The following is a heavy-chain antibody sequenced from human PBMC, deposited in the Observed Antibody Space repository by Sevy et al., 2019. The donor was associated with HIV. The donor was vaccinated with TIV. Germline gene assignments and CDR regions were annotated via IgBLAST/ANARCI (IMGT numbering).Heavy chain of an antibody. V-gene: IGHV3-53*01. CDR3: ARDRNTAMLIGMDV. CDR2: IYRRGST. Sequence: GGSLRLSCAASGFIVSSNYMSWVRQAPGKGLEWVSVIYRRGSTYYADSVKGRFTICRDNYKNTLYVQMNSLRAEDTAVYYCARDRNTAMLIGMDVWGQGTTVTVSS. D-gene: IGHD5-18*01. CDR1: GFIVSSNY. J-gene: IGHJ6*02.